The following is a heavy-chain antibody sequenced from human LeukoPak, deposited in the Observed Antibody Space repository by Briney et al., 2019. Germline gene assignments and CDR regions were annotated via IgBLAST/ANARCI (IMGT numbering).Heavy chain of an antibody. CDR1: GFTVSRYY. J-gene: IGHJ4*02. Sequence: GGSLRLSCAVSGFTVSRYYMSWVRQAPGKGLEWVSIIYSGDNTFYADSVKGRFTISRDNSKNTLYLQMNSLRVEDTAVYYCARDRGSGYDPGYFDYWGQGTLVTVSS. V-gene: IGHV3-66*01. D-gene: IGHD5-12*01. CDR2: IYSGDNT. CDR3: ARDRGSGYDPGYFDY.